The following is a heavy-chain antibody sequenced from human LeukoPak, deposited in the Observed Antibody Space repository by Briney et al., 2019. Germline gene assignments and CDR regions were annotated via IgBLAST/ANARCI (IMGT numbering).Heavy chain of an antibody. CDR1: GYTFTGYY. D-gene: IGHD6-13*01. CDR3: ARGVYAILGGIAAAGTIDY. CDR2: INPNSGGT. J-gene: IGHJ4*02. V-gene: IGHV1-2*02. Sequence: ASVKVSCKASGYTFTGYYMHWVRQAPGQGLEWMGWINPNSGGTNYAQKFQGRVTMTRDTSISTAYMELSRLRSDDTAVYYCARGVYAILGGIAAAGTIDYWGQGTLVTVSS.